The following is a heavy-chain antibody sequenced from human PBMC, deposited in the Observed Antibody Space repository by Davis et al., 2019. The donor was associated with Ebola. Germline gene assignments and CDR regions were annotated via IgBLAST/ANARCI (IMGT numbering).Heavy chain of an antibody. CDR2: ISSSSSYI. V-gene: IGHV3-21*01. CDR3: ARDTYCISTSCYVYYYYGMDV. J-gene: IGHJ6*02. D-gene: IGHD2-2*01. Sequence: GGSLRLSCAASGFTFSSYSMNWVRQAPGKGLEWVSSISSSSSYIYYADSVKGRFTISRDNAKNSLYLQMNSLRAEDTAVYYCARDTYCISTSCYVYYYYGMDVWGQGTTVTVSS. CDR1: GFTFSSYS.